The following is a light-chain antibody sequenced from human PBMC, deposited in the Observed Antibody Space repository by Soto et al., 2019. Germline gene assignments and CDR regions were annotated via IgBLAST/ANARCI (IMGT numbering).Light chain of an antibody. CDR3: QQLHSFSYT. Sequence: DIQLTQSPSFLSASVGDRVTITCRASQGISSYLAWYQQKPGKAPKLLIHAASTLQSGVPSRFTGSRSGTEFTLTISCLQPEDFATYYCQQLHSFSYTFGQGTKLEIK. CDR1: QGISSY. V-gene: IGKV1-9*01. J-gene: IGKJ2*01. CDR2: AAS.